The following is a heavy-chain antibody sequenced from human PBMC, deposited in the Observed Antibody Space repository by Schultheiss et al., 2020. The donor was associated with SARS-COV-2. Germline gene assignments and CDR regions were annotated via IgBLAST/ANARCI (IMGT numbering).Heavy chain of an antibody. CDR1: GGSIGGFY. D-gene: IGHD6-19*01. J-gene: IGHJ4*02. CDR3: ARARYSTGRYDY. CDR2: VYYSGTT. Sequence: SETLSITCTVSGGSIGGFYWSWIRQPPGKGLEYIGYVYYSGTTNYNPSFKSRVSISVDTSKNQFSLKLSSVTAADTAVYYCARARYSTGRYDYWGQGTLVTVSS. V-gene: IGHV4-59*01.